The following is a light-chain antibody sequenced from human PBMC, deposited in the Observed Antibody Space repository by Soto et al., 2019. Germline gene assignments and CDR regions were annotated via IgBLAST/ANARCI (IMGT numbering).Light chain of an antibody. V-gene: IGLV4-69*01. CDR1: SGHSSYA. CDR2: LNSDGSL. Sequence: QLVLTQSPSASASXGXXXXXTCTLSSGHSSYAIAWHQQQPEKGPRYLMKLNSDGSLSKGDGIPDRFSGSSSGAERYLTISSLQSEDEADYYCQTWGTGIVVFGGGTKLTVL. J-gene: IGLJ2*01. CDR3: QTWGTGIVV.